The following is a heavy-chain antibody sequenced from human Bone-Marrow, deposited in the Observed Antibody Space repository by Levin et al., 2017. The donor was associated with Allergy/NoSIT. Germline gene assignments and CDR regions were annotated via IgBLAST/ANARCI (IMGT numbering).Heavy chain of an antibody. CDR1: GFRMSSFA. J-gene: IGHJ4*02. D-gene: IGHD6-19*01. CDR3: AKDHPSSGWPTFES. V-gene: IGHV3-23*05. CDR2: FSNINKA. Sequence: GESLKISCSSSGFRMSSFAMSWVRQAPGKGLEWVSSFSNINKAYYADSVVGRFTISRDSSRNILYLQMNNLRGEDTAMYYCAKDHPSSGWPTFESWGQGTLVTVSS.